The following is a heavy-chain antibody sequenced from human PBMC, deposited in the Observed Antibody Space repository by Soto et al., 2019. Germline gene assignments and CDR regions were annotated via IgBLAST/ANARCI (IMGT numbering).Heavy chain of an antibody. D-gene: IGHD6-13*01. J-gene: IGHJ5*02. CDR2: IYYSGST. CDR1: GGSISSYY. Sequence: SETLSLTCTVSGGSISSYYWSWIRQPPGKGLEWIGYIYYSGSTNYNPSLKSRVTISVDTSKNQFSLKLSSVTAADTAVYYCASSRNSSWYWHWFDPWGQGTLVTVSS. CDR3: ASSRNSSWYWHWFDP. V-gene: IGHV4-59*01.